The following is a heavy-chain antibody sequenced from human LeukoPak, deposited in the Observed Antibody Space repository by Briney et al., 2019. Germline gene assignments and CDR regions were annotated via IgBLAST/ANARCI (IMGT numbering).Heavy chain of an antibody. CDR2: IYYSGST. V-gene: IGHV4-59*08. J-gene: IGHJ6*02. CDR1: GGSMRNYY. CDR3: ARAVAPHYYHNGMDV. Sequence: SETLSLTCTVSGGSMRNYYWSWIRQPPVKALEWIGYIYYSGSTKYNPSLKSRVTISVDTSKNHFSLKLSSVTAADTAAYYCARAVAPHYYHNGMDVWGQGTTVTVSS. D-gene: IGHD6-19*01.